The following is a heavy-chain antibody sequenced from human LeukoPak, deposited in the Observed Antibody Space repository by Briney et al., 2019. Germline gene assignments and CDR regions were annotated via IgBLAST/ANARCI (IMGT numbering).Heavy chain of an antibody. J-gene: IGHJ2*01. Sequence: SETLSLTCAVYGGPFSDYYWSWIRQTPGEGLQWIGGIKYSGSTDYNPSLKSRVTMSVDTSKNQFSLKLTSVTAADTAVYYCARGILAKGYFDLWGRDTLVTVSS. CDR2: IKYSGST. CDR1: GGPFSDYY. D-gene: IGHD3-9*01. CDR3: ARGILAKGYFDL. V-gene: IGHV4-34*01.